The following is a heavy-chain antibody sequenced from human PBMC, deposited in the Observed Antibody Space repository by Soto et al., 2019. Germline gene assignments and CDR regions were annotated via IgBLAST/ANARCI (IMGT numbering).Heavy chain of an antibody. CDR3: ARGHTFGDLSSGEKSGFDY. Sequence: GGSLRLSCAASGFTFSSYDMHWVRQVTGKGLEWVSAIGTAGDTYYAGSMKGRFTISRENAKNSLYLQMNSLRAGDTAVYYCARGHTFGDLSSGEKSGFDYCGQGTLVTVSS. D-gene: IGHD6-19*01. CDR1: GFTFSSYD. CDR2: IGTAGDT. J-gene: IGHJ4*02. V-gene: IGHV3-13*01.